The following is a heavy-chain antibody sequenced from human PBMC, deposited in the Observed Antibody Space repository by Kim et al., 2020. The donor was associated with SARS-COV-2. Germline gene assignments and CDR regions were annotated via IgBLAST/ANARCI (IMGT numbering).Heavy chain of an antibody. Sequence: SETLSLTCTVSGGSISSSSYYWGWIRQPPGKGLEWIGSIYYSGSTYYNPSLKSRVTISVDTSKNQFSLKLSSVTAADTAVYYCARHLDRETYYDFWSGYYRGERDQDAFDIWGQGTMVTVSS. V-gene: IGHV4-39*01. CDR3: ARHLDRETYYDFWSGYYRGERDQDAFDI. J-gene: IGHJ3*02. D-gene: IGHD3-3*01. CDR1: GGSISSSSYY. CDR2: IYYSGST.